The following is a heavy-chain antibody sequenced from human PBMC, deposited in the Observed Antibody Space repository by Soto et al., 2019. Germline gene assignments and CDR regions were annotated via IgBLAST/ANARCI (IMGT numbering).Heavy chain of an antibody. CDR1: GYTFTSYY. CDR2: INPSGGST. Sequence: ASVKVSCKASGYTFTSYYMHWVRPAPGQGLEWMGIINPSGGSTSYAQKFQGRVTITADESTSTAYMELSSLRSEDTAVYYCARDTFNYYDSSRDDYWGQGTLVTVSS. CDR3: ARDTFNYYDSSRDDY. D-gene: IGHD3-22*01. J-gene: IGHJ4*02. V-gene: IGHV1-46*01.